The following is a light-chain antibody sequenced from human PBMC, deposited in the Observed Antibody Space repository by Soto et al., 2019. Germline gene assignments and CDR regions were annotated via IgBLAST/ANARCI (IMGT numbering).Light chain of an antibody. CDR1: QSVSSSY. Sequence: EIVLTQSPGTLSLSPGERATLSCRASQSVSSSYLAWYQQKAGQAPRLLIYGASSRATGIPDRFSGSGSGTDFTLTISRPEPEDFAVYYCQPYGSSPPVTFGQGTKLEIK. CDR3: QPYGSSPPVT. J-gene: IGKJ2*01. CDR2: GAS. V-gene: IGKV3-20*01.